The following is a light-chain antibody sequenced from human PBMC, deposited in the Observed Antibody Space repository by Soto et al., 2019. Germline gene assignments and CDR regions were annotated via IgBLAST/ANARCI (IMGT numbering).Light chain of an antibody. CDR3: QQYDNMPLT. CDR1: QDIGNY. CDR2: DAY. J-gene: IGKJ4*01. Sequence: DIQMTQSPSALSASVGDRVTITCQASQDIGNYLNWYQQKPGKAPALLIYDAYTLETGVTSRFSGSGFGTDFSFTINRLQPEDIATYYCQQYDNMPLTFGGGTKLEIK. V-gene: IGKV1-33*01.